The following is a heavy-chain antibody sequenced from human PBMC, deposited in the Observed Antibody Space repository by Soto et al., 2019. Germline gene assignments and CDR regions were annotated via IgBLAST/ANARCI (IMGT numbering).Heavy chain of an antibody. J-gene: IGHJ6*02. D-gene: IGHD1-20*01. CDR3: ARYNIYGLDL. CDR1: GYTFNRYD. V-gene: IGHV1-18*01. Sequence: QAQLIQPGAEVKKPGASVKVSCKVSGYTFNRYDFTWVQQAPGQGLEWMGWIGAYTGNTNYAEKLQGRVSLTIDTSTSTAYMELRSLSSDDTAIYYCARYNIYGLDLWGQGTMVTVSS. CDR2: IGAYTGNT.